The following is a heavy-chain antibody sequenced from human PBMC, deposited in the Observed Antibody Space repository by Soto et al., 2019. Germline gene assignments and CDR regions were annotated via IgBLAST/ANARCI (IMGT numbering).Heavy chain of an antibody. CDR3: AKKYRGTYPFDY. CDR2: IAGSGGDI. J-gene: IGHJ4*02. D-gene: IGHD1-26*01. Sequence: SGGSLRLSCAASAFTFSSYAMAWVRQAPGEGLEWVSSIAGSGGDISYADSVKGRFTISRDNSKNTLYLQMDSLRAEDTAIYYCAKKYRGTYPFDYWGQGTLVTVSS. CDR1: AFTFSSYA. V-gene: IGHV3-23*01.